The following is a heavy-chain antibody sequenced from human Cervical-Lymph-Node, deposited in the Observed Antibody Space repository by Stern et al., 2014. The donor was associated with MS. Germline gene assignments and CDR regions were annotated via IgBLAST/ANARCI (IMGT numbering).Heavy chain of an antibody. J-gene: IGHJ4*02. V-gene: IGHV3-23*04. CDR3: ARSAGSSWDNFDY. CDR2: IIGGGGGT. D-gene: IGHD6-13*01. CDR1: GFPFSSYA. Sequence: EVQLVESGGGLVQPGGTLTLSCAVSGFPFSSYAMSWGRQPPATGLDRDSAIIGGGGGTYYADSVKGRFTISRDNSKNTLYLQMNSLRAEDTAVYYCARSAGSSWDNFDYWGQGTLVTVSS.